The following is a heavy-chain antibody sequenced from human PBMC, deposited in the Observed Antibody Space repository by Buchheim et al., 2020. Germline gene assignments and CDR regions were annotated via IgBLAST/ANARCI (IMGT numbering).Heavy chain of an antibody. CDR1: GFTFSSYA. Sequence: QVQLVESGGGVVQPGRSLRLSCAASGFTFSSYAMHWVRQAPGKGLEWVAVISYDGSNKYYADSVKGRFTISRDNSKNTLYLQMNSLRAEDTAVYYCARELPSQLYYDFWSGIGAGAFDIWGQGT. CDR2: ISYDGSNK. J-gene: IGHJ3*02. CDR3: ARELPSQLYYDFWSGIGAGAFDI. V-gene: IGHV3-30-3*01. D-gene: IGHD3-3*01.